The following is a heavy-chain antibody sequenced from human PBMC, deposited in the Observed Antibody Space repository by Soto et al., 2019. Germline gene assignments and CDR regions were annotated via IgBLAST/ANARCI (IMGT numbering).Heavy chain of an antibody. V-gene: IGHV1-69*01. J-gene: IGHJ5*02. Sequence: QVQLVQSGAEVKQPGSSVKVSCKASGGTFSSYAISWVRQAPGQGLEWMGGIIPIFGTANYAQKFQGRVTITADESTSTAYMELSSLRSEDTAVYYCARGGAMTVATINNWFDPWGQGTLVTVSS. CDR1: GGTFSSYA. CDR3: ARGGAMTVATINNWFDP. CDR2: IIPIFGTA. D-gene: IGHD5-12*01.